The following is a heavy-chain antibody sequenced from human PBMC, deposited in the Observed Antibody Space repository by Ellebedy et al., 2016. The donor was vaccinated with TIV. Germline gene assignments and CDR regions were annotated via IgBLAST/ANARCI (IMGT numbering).Heavy chain of an antibody. D-gene: IGHD2-2*01. CDR1: GFTFSSYA. J-gene: IGHJ1*01. CDR2: ISGSGGST. V-gene: IGHV3-23*01. Sequence: GESLKISXAASGFTFSSYAMSWVRQAPGKGLEWVSAISGSGGSTYYADSVKGRFTISRDNSKNTLYLQMNSLRAEDTAVYYCAKDFGHCSSTSCRENGGYFQHWGQGTLVTVSS. CDR3: AKDFGHCSSTSCRENGGYFQH.